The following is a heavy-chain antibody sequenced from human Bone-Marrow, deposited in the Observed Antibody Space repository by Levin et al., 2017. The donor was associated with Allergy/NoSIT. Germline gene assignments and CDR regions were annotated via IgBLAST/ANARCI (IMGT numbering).Heavy chain of an antibody. CDR2: ISNSGGST. V-gene: IGHV3-23*01. CDR1: GFSFSRYA. Sequence: AGGSLRLSCTASGFSFSRYAMSWVRQAPGKGLEWVSAISNSGGSTFYADSVKGRFTISRDNSMNTLFLQMDSLTVADTALYYCAKDPSSAWYRSYFDYWGQGRLVIVSS. J-gene: IGHJ4*02. CDR3: AKDPSSAWYRSYFDY. D-gene: IGHD6-19*01.